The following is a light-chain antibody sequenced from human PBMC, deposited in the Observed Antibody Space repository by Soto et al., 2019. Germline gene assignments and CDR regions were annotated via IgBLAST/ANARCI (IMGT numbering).Light chain of an antibody. V-gene: IGLV1-51*01. J-gene: IGLJ2*01. CDR3: ASWDTDVNAV. CDR1: IFDVWDNF. CDR2: DDD. Sequence: QSMLTQPPSVSAAPGKKVTISCSGTIFDVWDNFVSWYQHFPGTAPKLLIYDDDRRPSGIPDRFSASKSGTSATLRIARVQPGDEADYYCASWDTDVNAVFGGGTKLTVL.